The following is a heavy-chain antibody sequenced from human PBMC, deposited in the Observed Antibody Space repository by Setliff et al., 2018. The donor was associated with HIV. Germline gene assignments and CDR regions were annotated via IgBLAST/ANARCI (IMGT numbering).Heavy chain of an antibody. CDR2: ISRGGDSI. CDR1: GFTFWSHS. Sequence: GGSLRLSCAASGFTFWSHSMLWVRQAPGKGLQWVAHISRGGDSIFYEDSVKGRFTISRDNAKNSVYLQMHSLRVEDTAVYYCAAVPWGHSSLIIDHWGQGTPVTVSS. CDR3: AAVPWGHSSLIIDH. D-gene: IGHD3-16*01. V-gene: IGHV3-48*04. J-gene: IGHJ4*02.